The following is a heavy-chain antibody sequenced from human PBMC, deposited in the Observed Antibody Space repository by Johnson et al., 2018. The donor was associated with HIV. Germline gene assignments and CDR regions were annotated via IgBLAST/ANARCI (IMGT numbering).Heavy chain of an antibody. CDR3: ARDFSSSSNAFDI. V-gene: IGHV3-23*04. Sequence: VQLVESGGGLVQPGGSLRLSCAASGFTFSSYAMSWVRQAPGKGLEWVSAISGSGGSTYSADSVKGRFTISRDNAKNSLYLQMNSLRAEDTAVYYCARDFSSSSNAFDIWGQGTMVTVS. D-gene: IGHD6-6*01. J-gene: IGHJ3*02. CDR1: GFTFSSYA. CDR2: ISGSGGST.